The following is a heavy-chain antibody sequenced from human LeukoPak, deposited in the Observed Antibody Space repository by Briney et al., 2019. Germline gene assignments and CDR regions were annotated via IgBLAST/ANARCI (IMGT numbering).Heavy chain of an antibody. V-gene: IGHV3-11*04. J-gene: IGHJ4*02. D-gene: IGHD6-25*01. CDR1: GFSFSDSY. CDR2: ISSSSSTI. CDR3: ARGADTFDY. Sequence: GGSLRLSCAASGFSFSDSYMSWIRQAPGKGLEWVSYISSSSSTIYYADSVKGRFTISRDNAKNSLYLQMNSLRAEDTAVYYCARGADTFDYWGQGTLVTVSS.